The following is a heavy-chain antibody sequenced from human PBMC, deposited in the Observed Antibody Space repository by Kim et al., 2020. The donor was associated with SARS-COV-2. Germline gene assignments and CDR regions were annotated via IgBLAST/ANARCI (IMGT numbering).Heavy chain of an antibody. V-gene: IGHV3-23*01. CDR3: AKVPRSIPTSLPHFDY. J-gene: IGHJ4*02. CDR2: ISGSGGTT. Sequence: GGSLRLSCVASGFTFSTYAMSWVRQAPGKGLEWVSSISGSGGTTYYADSVKGRFTISRDNSKNTLFLQMNSLRADDTAVFYCAKVPRSIPTSLPHFDYWGQGTLATVSS. D-gene: IGHD2-2*02. CDR1: GFTFSTYA.